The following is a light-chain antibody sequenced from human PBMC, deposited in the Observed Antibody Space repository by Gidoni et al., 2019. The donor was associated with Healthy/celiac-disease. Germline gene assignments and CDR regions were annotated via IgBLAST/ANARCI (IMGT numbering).Light chain of an antibody. J-gene: IGKJ2*03. V-gene: IGKV3-15*01. CDR2: GAS. CDR3: QQYNNWPSYS. Sequence: EIVMTQSPATLSVSPGERATLSCRASQSVSSNLAWYQQKPGQAPRLLIYGASTRATGIPARLSGSGSGKEFTLTISSLQSEDLAVYYCQQYNNWPSYSFGQGTKLEIK. CDR1: QSVSSN.